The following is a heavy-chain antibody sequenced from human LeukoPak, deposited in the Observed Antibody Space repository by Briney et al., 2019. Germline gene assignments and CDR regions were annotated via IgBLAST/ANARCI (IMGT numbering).Heavy chain of an antibody. CDR3: ARGCYDFWSGYYSNYYYYMDV. CDR1: GYTFTSYG. CDR2: ISAYNGNT. D-gene: IGHD3-3*01. J-gene: IGHJ6*03. Sequence: ASAKVSCKASGYTFTSYGISWVRQAPGQGLEWMGWISAYNGNTNYAQKLQGRVTMTTDTSTSTAYMELRSLRSDDTAVYYCARGCYDFWSGYYSNYYYYMDVWGKGTTVTVSS. V-gene: IGHV1-18*01.